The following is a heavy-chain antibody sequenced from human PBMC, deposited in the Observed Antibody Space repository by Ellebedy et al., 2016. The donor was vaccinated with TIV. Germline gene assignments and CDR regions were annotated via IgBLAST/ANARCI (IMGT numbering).Heavy chain of an antibody. D-gene: IGHD1-14*01. V-gene: IGHV3-48*01. CDR3: ARVDRVSHAMDV. J-gene: IGHJ6*02. Sequence: GESLKISXAASGFTLGNSGMTWVRQAPGKGLEWVSYISISGTTLYYADSVRGRFTISRDNAKNSLYLRMNSLRADDTAMYYCARVDRVSHAMDVWGQGTPVTVSS. CDR1: GFTLGNSG. CDR2: ISISGTTL.